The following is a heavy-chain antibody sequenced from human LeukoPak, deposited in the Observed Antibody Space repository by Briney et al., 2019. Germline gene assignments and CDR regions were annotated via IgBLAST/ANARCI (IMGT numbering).Heavy chain of an antibody. J-gene: IGHJ4*02. D-gene: IGHD6-13*01. CDR1: GFTVSSNY. V-gene: IGHV3-23*01. CDR3: AKCQEYSSSWSDY. CDR2: ISGSGGST. Sequence: PRGSLILSCAASGFTVSSNYMSWVRQAPGKGLEWVSAISGSGGSTYYADSVKGRFTISRDNSKNTLYLQMNSLRAEDTAVYYCAKCQEYSSSWSDYWGQGTLVTVSS.